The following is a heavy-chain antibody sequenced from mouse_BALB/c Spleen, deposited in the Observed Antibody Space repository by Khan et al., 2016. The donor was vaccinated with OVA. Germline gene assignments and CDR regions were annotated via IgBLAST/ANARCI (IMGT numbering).Heavy chain of an antibody. J-gene: IGHJ3*01. CDR2: IYPGNSDT. Sequence: EVQLQQSGTVLARPGTSVKMSCKASGYTFTSYWMHWVKQRPGQGLEWIGAIYPGNSDTSYNQKFKGKATLTAVTSTSTAYMELSSLTNEDSAVYYWTRFGYLFAYWGQGTLVTVSA. V-gene: IGHV1-5*01. CDR3: TRFGYLFAY. D-gene: IGHD2-2*01. CDR1: GYTFTSYW.